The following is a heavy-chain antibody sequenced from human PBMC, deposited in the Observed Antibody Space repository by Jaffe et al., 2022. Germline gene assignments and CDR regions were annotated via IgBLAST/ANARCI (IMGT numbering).Heavy chain of an antibody. Sequence: EVQLVESGGGLVQPGGSLRLSCAASGFTFSSYEMNWVRQAPGKGLEWVSYISSSGSTIYYADSVKGRFTISRDNAKNSLYLQMNSLRAEDTAVYYCARDWNGAYGERGFDYWGQGTLVTVSS. CDR1: GFTFSSYE. J-gene: IGHJ4*02. V-gene: IGHV3-48*03. D-gene: IGHD4-17*01. CDR3: ARDWNGAYGERGFDY. CDR2: ISSSGSTI.